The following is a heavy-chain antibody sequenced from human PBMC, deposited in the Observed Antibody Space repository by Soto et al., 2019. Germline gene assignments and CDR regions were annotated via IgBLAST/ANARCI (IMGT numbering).Heavy chain of an antibody. D-gene: IGHD6-13*01. CDR1: GFTFSSYA. CDR2: ISGSGGST. CDR3: AKVGQRQQQLVPIFDFDY. Sequence: GGSLRLSCAASGFTFSSYAMSWVRQAPGKGLEWVSAISGSGGSTYYADSVKGRFTISRDNSKNTLYLQMNSLRAEDTAVYYCAKVGQRQQQLVPIFDFDYWGQGTLVTVSS. V-gene: IGHV3-23*01. J-gene: IGHJ4*02.